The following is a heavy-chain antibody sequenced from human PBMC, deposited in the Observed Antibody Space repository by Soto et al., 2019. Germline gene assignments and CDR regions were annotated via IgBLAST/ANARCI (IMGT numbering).Heavy chain of an antibody. V-gene: IGHV1-2*02. CDR3: ARTARPRGYGDPAEYCDY. Sequence: QVQLVQSGAEVKKPGASVKVSCKASGYTFTGYYMHWVRQAPGQGLEWMGWINPNSGGTNYAQKFQGRGTMTRDTSISTAYMELSRLRSDDTAVYYCARTARPRGYGDPAEYCDYWGQGTLVTVSS. CDR1: GYTFTGYY. D-gene: IGHD4-17*01. CDR2: INPNSGGT. J-gene: IGHJ4*02.